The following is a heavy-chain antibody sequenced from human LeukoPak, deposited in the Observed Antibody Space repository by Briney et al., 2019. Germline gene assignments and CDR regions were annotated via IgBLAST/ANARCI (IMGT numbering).Heavy chain of an antibody. V-gene: IGHV3-15*01. D-gene: IGHD6-19*01. CDR2: IKSKTDGGTT. Sequence: GGSLRLSCAASGFTFSNAWMSWVRQAPGKGLEWVGRIKSKTDGGTTDDAEPVKGRFTISRDDSKNMLYLQMNGLKTEDTAVYYCTKYSSGGEFDYWGQGTLVTVSS. J-gene: IGHJ4*02. CDR3: TKYSSGGEFDY. CDR1: GFTFSNAW.